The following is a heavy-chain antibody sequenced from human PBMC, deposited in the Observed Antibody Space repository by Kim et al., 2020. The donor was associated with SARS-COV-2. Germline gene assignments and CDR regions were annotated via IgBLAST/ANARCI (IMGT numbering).Heavy chain of an antibody. V-gene: IGHV4-39*01. D-gene: IGHD6-13*01. J-gene: IGHJ4*02. CDR2: T. CDR3: TRHLSGSSWFDY. Sequence: TYYTPSLKSRVTLSVETSKSQFSLKLGSVTAADTAVFYCTRHLSGSSWFDYWGQGTLVTVSS.